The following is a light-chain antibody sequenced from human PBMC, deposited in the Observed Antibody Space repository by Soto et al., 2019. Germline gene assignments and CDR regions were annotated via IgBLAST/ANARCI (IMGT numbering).Light chain of an antibody. V-gene: IGKV1-39*01. CDR3: QQSYSSPPT. CDR1: QSISSY. J-gene: IGKJ1*01. CDR2: AAS. Sequence: DIQMTQSPSSLSASLGDRVAITCRASQSISSYLNWYQQKPGKAPKVLIYAASNLQSGVPSRFSGSGSGPDFTLTISSLQPEDFATYYCQQSYSSPPTFGQGTKVDIK.